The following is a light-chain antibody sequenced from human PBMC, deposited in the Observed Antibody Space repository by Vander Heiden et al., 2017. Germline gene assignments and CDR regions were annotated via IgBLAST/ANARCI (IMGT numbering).Light chain of an antibody. CDR1: SRDVGSYNL. Sequence: QPALTPLASAAGSPGQSLPISCSGTSRDVGSYNLVSWYQQQPGKAPKLMVYEGSKRRSGVSNRFSGSKSGNTASLTISGLQAEDEADYYCCSYAGSSTNVVFGGGTKLTVL. V-gene: IGLV2-23*01. CDR3: CSYAGSSTNVV. CDR2: EGS. J-gene: IGLJ2*01.